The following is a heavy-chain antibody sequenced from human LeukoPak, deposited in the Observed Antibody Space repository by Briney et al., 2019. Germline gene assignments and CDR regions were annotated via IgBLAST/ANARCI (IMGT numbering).Heavy chain of an antibody. J-gene: IGHJ4*02. CDR3: AAPGIAAAGPTFDY. CDR2: IYYSGST. CDR1: GGSVSSGDYY. V-gene: IGHV4-30-4*01. D-gene: IGHD6-13*01. Sequence: SETLSLTCTVSGGSVSSGDYYWSWIRQPPGKGLEWIGYIYYSGSTYYNPSLKSRVTISVDTSKNQFCLKLSSVTAADTAVYYCAAPGIAAAGPTFDYWGQGTLVTVSS.